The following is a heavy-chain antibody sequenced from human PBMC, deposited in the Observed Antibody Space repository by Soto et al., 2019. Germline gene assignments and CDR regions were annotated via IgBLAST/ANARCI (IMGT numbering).Heavy chain of an antibody. CDR2: ISSSGSTI. V-gene: IGHV3-48*03. CDR3: ARDLGFGTGGYCSGGSTC. J-gene: IGHJ4*02. CDR1: GFTFSSYE. D-gene: IGHD2-15*01. Sequence: EVQLVESGGGLVQPGGSLRLSCAASGFTFSSYEMNWVRQAPGKGLEWVSYISSSGSTIYYADSVKGRFTISRDNAKNSLYLQMNSLRAEDTAVYYCARDLGFGTGGYCSGGSTCGGQGTLVTVSS.